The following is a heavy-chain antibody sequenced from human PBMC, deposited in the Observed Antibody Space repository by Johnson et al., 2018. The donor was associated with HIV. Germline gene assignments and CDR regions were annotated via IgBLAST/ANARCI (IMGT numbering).Heavy chain of an antibody. V-gene: IGHV3-30*04. CDR3: AREYYYDSSGYNAFDI. Sequence: QVQLVESGGGVVQPGRSLRLSCAASGFTFSSYAMHWVRQAPGKGLEWLAVISYAGSNKYYADSVKGRFTISRDNSKNTLYLQMNSLRAEDTAVYYCAREYYYDSSGYNAFDIWGQGTMVTVSS. D-gene: IGHD3-22*01. CDR2: ISYAGSNK. J-gene: IGHJ3*02. CDR1: GFTFSSYA.